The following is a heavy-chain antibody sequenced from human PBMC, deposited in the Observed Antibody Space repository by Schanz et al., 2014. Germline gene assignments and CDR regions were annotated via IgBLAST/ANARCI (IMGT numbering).Heavy chain of an antibody. Sequence: EVQLVESGGGLVKPGGFLRLSCAASEFTFSTDAMSWVRQAPGKGLEWLSVISASGGDTYYADSVKGRFTISRDNSKNTLYLQMNSLRAEDTAVYYCARKMKLGVYGGKGHDSLDIWGQGTMVTVSS. CDR1: EFTFSTDA. V-gene: IGHV3-23*04. CDR2: ISASGGDT. D-gene: IGHD4-17*01. CDR3: ARKMKLGVYGGKGHDSLDI. J-gene: IGHJ3*02.